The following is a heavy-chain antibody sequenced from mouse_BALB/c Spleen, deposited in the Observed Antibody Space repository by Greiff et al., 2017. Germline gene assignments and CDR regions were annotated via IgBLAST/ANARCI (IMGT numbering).Heavy chain of an antibody. CDR3: ARGYYGSSYWYVDV. V-gene: IGHV3-1*02. CDR2: IHYSGST. D-gene: IGHD1-1*01. CDR1: GYSITSGYS. Sequence: EVKLMESGPDLVQPSQSLSLTCTVTGYSITSGYSWHWIRQFPGNKLEWMGYIHYSGSTNYNPSLKSRISITRDTSKNQFFLQLNSVTTEDTATYYCARGYYGSSYWYVDVWGAGTTVTVSS. J-gene: IGHJ1*01.